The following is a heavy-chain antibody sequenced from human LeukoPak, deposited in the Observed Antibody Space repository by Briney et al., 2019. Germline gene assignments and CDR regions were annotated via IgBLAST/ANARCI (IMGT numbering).Heavy chain of an antibody. CDR3: ARESIDSWYVRDGYDI. CDR2: ISSTSSPI. J-gene: IGHJ3*02. CDR1: GFTFSNYR. D-gene: IGHD3-22*01. Sequence: GGSLRLSCAASGFTFSNYRMNWVRQAPGKGLEWVSFISSTSSPIHYADSVKGRFTVSRDNANNLLYLQMNSLRDEDTAVYYCARESIDSWYVRDGYDIWGQGTTVVVSS. V-gene: IGHV3-21*06.